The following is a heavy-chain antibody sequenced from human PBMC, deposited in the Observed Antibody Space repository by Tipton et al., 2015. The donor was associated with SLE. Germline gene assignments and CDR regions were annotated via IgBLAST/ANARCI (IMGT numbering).Heavy chain of an antibody. Sequence: TLSLTCSVSGVSIGSTGYFWGWIRQSPGKGLVWVGHVHGSGTTYHNPSLESRVTVSIDTSKNQFSLKVTSVTAADTAMYYCASITFWSGYIPFDYWGQGTLVTVS. D-gene: IGHD3-3*01. V-gene: IGHV4-39*07. CDR3: ASITFWSGYIPFDY. CDR1: GVSIGSTGYF. CDR2: VHGSGTT. J-gene: IGHJ4*02.